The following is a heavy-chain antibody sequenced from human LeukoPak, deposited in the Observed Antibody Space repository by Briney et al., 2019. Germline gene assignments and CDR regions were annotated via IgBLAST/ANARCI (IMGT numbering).Heavy chain of an antibody. CDR2: INPNSGGT. D-gene: IGHD3-3*01. CDR3: ARTRNSDLGRTYYDFWSGYYYYYYGMDV. J-gene: IGHJ6*02. Sequence: GASVKVSCKASGYTFTGYYMHWVRQAPGQGLEWMGWINPNSGGTNYAQKFQGRVTMTRGTSISTAYMELSRLRSDDTAVYYCARTRNSDLGRTYYDFWSGYYYYYYGMDVWGQGTTVTVSS. CDR1: GYTFTGYY. V-gene: IGHV1-2*02.